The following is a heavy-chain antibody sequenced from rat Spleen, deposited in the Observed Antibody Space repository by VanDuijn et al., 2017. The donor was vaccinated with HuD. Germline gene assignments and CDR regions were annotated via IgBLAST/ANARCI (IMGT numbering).Heavy chain of an antibody. CDR3: TTRPYYSSLNWFPY. D-gene: IGHD1-2*01. V-gene: IGHV3-1*01. J-gene: IGHJ3*01. CDR2: ISYSDST. Sequence: EVLLQESGPGLVKPSQSLSLTCSVTFYSITSNYWGWIRKFPGNKMEWMGYISYSDSTNYNPSLRSRISITRDTSKNQFFLQLNSITTEDTATYYCTTRPYYSSLNWFPYWGQGTLVTVSS. CDR1: FYSITSNY.